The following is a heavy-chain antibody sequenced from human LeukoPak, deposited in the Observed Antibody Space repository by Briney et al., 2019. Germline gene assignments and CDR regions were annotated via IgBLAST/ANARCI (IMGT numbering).Heavy chain of an antibody. CDR1: GYTFTSYG. CDR3: ASSYSATPVTTRGVKIYYYYGMDV. D-gene: IGHD4-11*01. Sequence: ASVEVSCKSSGYTFTSYGISWVRQAPGQGLEWMGWISAYNGNTNYAQKLQGRVTMTTDTSTSTAYMELGSLRSDDTAVYYCASSYSATPVTTRGVKIYYYYGMDVWGQGTTVTVSS. J-gene: IGHJ6*02. V-gene: IGHV1-18*01. CDR2: ISAYNGNT.